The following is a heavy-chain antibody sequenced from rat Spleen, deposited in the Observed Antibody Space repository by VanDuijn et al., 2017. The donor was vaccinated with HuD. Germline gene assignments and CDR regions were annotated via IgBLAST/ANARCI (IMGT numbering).Heavy chain of an antibody. D-gene: IGHD1-1*01. J-gene: IGHJ2*01. CDR3: ARHGTINTMVRYYFDY. Sequence: EVQLVESGGGLVQPGRSLKLSCAASGFTFSDYDMAWVRQAPTKGLEWVASITPGGDNSYYRDSVKGRFTISREDAKSTLYLQMDSLRSEDTATYYCARHGTINTMVRYYFDYWGQGDMVTVSS. V-gene: IGHV5-25*01. CDR1: GFTFSDYD. CDR2: ITPGGDNS.